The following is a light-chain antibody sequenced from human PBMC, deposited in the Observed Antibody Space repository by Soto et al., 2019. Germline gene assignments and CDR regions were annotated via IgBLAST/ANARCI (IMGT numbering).Light chain of an antibody. CDR1: QSISSW. CDR2: KAS. Sequence: DIQMTQSPSSLSVSVGDRVTITCRASQSISSWLAWYQQKPGKAPKLLFYKASSLESGVPSRFSGSGSGTEFTLTISSLQPDDFATYYCQQYNSYSPWTFGQGTKVDIK. V-gene: IGKV1-5*03. J-gene: IGKJ1*01. CDR3: QQYNSYSPWT.